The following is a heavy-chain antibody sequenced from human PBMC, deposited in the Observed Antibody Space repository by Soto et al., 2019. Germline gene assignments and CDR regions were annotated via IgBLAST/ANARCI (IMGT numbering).Heavy chain of an antibody. V-gene: IGHV4-30-4*01. Sequence: SETLSLTCTVSGGSISSGDYYWSWIRQPPGKGLEWIGYIYYSGSTYYNPSLKSRVTISVDTSKNQFSLKLSSVTAADTAVYYCARGEVDTGTFDYWGQGTLVTVSS. CDR2: IYYSGST. CDR3: ARGEVDTGTFDY. D-gene: IGHD5-18*01. J-gene: IGHJ4*02. CDR1: GGSISSGDYY.